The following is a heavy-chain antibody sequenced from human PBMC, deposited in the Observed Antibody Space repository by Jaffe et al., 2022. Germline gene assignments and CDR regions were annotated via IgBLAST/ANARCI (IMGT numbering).Heavy chain of an antibody. CDR2: INTNTGNP. V-gene: IGHV7-4-1*02. D-gene: IGHD5-18*01. J-gene: IGHJ5*02. CDR3: ARSHESDYEDTAMVTFPGWFDP. Sequence: QVQLVQSGSELKKPGASVKVSCKASGYTFTSYAMNWVRQAPGQGLEWMGWINTNTGNPTYAQGFTGRFVFSLDTSVSTAYLQISSLKAEDTAVYYCARSHESDYEDTAMVTFPGWFDPWGQGTLVTVSS. CDR1: GYTFTSYA.